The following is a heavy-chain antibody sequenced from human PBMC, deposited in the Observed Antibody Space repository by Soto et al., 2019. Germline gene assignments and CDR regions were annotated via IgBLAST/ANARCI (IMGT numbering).Heavy chain of an antibody. CDR1: GFIFSISP. D-gene: IGHD7-27*01. J-gene: IGHJ4*02. Sequence: PGGSLRLSFAASGFIFSISPMHWVRQAPGKCPEWVALISYDGTNKFYADSVKGRFTISRDNSKSTLYLQVDSLRPEDAAVYYCARDQKNSGGQHWAFNYFDSWGQGTLVTVSS. CDR2: ISYDGTNK. V-gene: IGHV3-30-3*01. CDR3: ARDQKNSGGQHWAFNYFDS.